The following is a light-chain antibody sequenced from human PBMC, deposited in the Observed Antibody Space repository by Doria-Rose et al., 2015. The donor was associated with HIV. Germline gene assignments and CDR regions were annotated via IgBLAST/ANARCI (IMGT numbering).Light chain of an antibody. J-gene: IGKJ1*01. CDR1: QGISRY. V-gene: IGKV1-9*01. Sequence: TQSPSFLSASVGVRVTITCRASQGISRYLAWYQQKPGKAPSLLIFGASTLQSGVPSRFGGSGSGTEFTLTISSLQPEDFATYYCQQFDSFPRTFGQGTKVELK. CDR2: GAS. CDR3: QQFDSFPRT.